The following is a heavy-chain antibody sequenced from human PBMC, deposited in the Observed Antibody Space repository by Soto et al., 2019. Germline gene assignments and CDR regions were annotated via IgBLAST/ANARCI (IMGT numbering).Heavy chain of an antibody. CDR3: ARYDSSGIGYY. CDR2: IWSDGSTK. Sequence: QVQLVESGGGVVQPGTSLRLSCAASAFTFSIYGMHWVRQAPGKGLEWVAVIWSDGSTKKYADSVKGRFTISRDNSKNTLSLEKNSLRAEDTAMYYCARYDSSGIGYYWGQGTLVTVSS. J-gene: IGHJ4*02. D-gene: IGHD3-22*01. CDR1: AFTFSIYG. V-gene: IGHV3-33*01.